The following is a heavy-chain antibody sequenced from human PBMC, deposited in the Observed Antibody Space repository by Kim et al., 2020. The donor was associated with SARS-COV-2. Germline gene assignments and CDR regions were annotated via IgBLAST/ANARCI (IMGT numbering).Heavy chain of an antibody. D-gene: IGHD2-21*01. J-gene: IGHJ4*02. V-gene: IGHV4-30-2*01. CDR2: IYHSGST. Sequence: SETLSLTCAVSGGSISSGGYSWSWIRQPPGKGLEWIGYIYHSGSTYYNPSLKSRVTISVDRSKNQFSLKLSSVTAADTAVYYCARVDDCGGDLCPAGGFDYWGQGTLVTVSS. CDR1: GGSISSGGYS. CDR3: ARVDDCGGDLCPAGGFDY.